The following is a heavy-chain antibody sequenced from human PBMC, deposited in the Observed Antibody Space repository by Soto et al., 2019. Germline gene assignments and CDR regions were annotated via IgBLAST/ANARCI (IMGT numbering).Heavy chain of an antibody. CDR3: ASQTPYYYDSSGYYDY. CDR1: GDSITGYY. J-gene: IGHJ4*02. D-gene: IGHD3-22*01. Sequence: SETLSLTCSVSGDSITGYYWSWIRQPPGKGLEWIGYIYYSGSTNYYPSLKSRVTMSVDTSKNQFSLRLSSVTAADTAVYYCASQTPYYYDSSGYYDYWGQGTLVTVSS. CDR2: IYYSGST. V-gene: IGHV4-59*08.